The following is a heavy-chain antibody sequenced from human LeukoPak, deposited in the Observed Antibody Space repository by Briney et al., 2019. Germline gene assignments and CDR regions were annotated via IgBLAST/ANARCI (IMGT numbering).Heavy chain of an antibody. V-gene: IGHV3-23*01. D-gene: IGHD2-15*01. Sequence: GGTLRLSCAASGFTFSSYGMSWVRQAPGKGLEWVSGIIGGAGSTYYADSVKGRFTISRDNPKNTLYLQMNSLRAEDAAVYYCAKAPLGRCTGVICYYFDYWGQGTLVTVSS. J-gene: IGHJ4*02. CDR2: IIGGAGST. CDR1: GFTFSSYG. CDR3: AKAPLGRCTGVICYYFDY.